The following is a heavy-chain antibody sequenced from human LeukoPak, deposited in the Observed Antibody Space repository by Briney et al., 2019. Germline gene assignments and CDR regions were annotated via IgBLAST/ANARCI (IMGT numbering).Heavy chain of an antibody. CDR1: GFTFSSYE. CDR3: AKIGRSCDFWTGYYEEEVDYMDV. J-gene: IGHJ6*03. CDR2: ISSSGSTI. D-gene: IGHD3/OR15-3a*01. V-gene: IGHV3-48*03. Sequence: GGSLRLSCAASGFTFSSYEMNWVRQAPGKGLEWVSYISSSGSTIYYADSVKGRFTISRDNAKNSLYLQMNSLRAEDTAVYYCAKIGRSCDFWTGYYEEEVDYMDVWGKGTTVTVSS.